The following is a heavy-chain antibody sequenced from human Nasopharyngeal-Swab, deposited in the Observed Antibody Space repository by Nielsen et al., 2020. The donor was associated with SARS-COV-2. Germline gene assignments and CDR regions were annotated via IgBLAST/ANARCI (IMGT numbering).Heavy chain of an antibody. Sequence: GGSLRLSCAASGFTFSDYAMHWVRQVPGKGLEWVAVISYDGTNKFYPASMKGRFTISRDNFRNTLSLQMNSLRPEDTAVYYCVKDRIVATNLFDYWGQGTQVTVSS. CDR1: GFTFSDYA. CDR2: ISYDGTNK. D-gene: IGHD5-12*01. V-gene: IGHV3-30*04. J-gene: IGHJ4*02. CDR3: VKDRIVATNLFDY.